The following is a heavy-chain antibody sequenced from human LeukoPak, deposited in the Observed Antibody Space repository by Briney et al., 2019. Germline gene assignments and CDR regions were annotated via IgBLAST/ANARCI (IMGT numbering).Heavy chain of an antibody. V-gene: IGHV3-23*01. CDR3: AKGDSAMVRRYYFDY. Sequence: PGGSLRLSCAASGFTFSSYAMSWVRQAPGKGLEWVSVISASDVSTYYTDSVEGRFILSRDNSKKTLFLQMNSLRAEDTAVYYCAKGDSAMVRRYYFDYWGQGALVTVSS. CDR2: ISASDVST. D-gene: IGHD5-18*01. CDR1: GFTFSSYA. J-gene: IGHJ4*02.